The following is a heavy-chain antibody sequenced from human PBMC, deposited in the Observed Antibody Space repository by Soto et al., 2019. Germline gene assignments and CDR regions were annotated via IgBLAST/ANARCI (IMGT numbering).Heavy chain of an antibody. Sequence: SVKVSCKTSGDTFTKYHINWVRQAPGQGLEWVGGINPLLRITQYAQRFQGRMTITADRSTSTAFVELKSLQSEDTAVYYCARDGPPRTGVYYGMDVWGQGTTVTVSS. J-gene: IGHJ6*02. V-gene: IGHV1-69*10. CDR3: ARDGPPRTGVYYGMDV. CDR1: GDTFTKYH. CDR2: INPLLRIT.